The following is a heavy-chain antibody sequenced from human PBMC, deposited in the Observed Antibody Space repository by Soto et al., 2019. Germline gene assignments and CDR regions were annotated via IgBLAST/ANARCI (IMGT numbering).Heavy chain of an antibody. D-gene: IGHD5-18*01. J-gene: IGHJ4*02. CDR2: IWYDGSSK. Sequence: GGSLRLSCAASGFTFSSYGMHWVRQAPGKGLEWVAVIWYDGSSKYYADSVKGRFTISRDNSKNTLYLQMNSLRAEDTAVYYCARGLSYGQEIFDYWGQGTLFTVSS. V-gene: IGHV3-33*01. CDR1: GFTFSSYG. CDR3: ARGLSYGQEIFDY.